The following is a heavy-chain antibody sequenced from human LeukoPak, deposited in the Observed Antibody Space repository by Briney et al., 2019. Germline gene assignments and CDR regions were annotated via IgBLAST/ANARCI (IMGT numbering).Heavy chain of an antibody. Sequence: SETLSLTCTVSGGSISSSHYYWGWIRQPPGKGLECIGSIYYSGSTFYNPSLRSRVTLSVDTSKHQFSLKLSSVTAADTAVYYCARSTTGIYSSTPLDYWGQGTLVTVSS. V-gene: IGHV4-39*01. CDR3: ARSTTGIYSSTPLDY. D-gene: IGHD6-13*01. CDR1: GGSISSSHYY. CDR2: IYYSGST. J-gene: IGHJ4*02.